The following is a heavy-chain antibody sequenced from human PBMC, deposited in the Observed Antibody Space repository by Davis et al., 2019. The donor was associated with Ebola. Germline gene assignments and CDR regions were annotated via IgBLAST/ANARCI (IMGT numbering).Heavy chain of an antibody. V-gene: IGHV3-73*01. CDR1: GFTFSGSA. CDR3: TIAVAGYYGMDV. Sequence: GGSLRLSCAASGFTFSGSAMHWVRQASGKGLEWVGRIRSKANSYATAYAASVTGRFTISRDDSKNTAYLQMNSLKTEDTAVYYCTIAVAGYYGMDVWGQGTTVTVSS. D-gene: IGHD6-19*01. J-gene: IGHJ6*02. CDR2: IRSKANSYAT.